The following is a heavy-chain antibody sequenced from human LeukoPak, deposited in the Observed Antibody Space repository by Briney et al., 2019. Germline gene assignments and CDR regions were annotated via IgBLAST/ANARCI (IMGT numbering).Heavy chain of an antibody. D-gene: IGHD3-22*01. CDR1: GGSFSGYY. CDR3: AAYYYDSSGYYRFDY. Sequence: PSETLSLTCAVYGGSFSGYYWSWIRQPPGKGLEWIGEINHSGSTNYNPSLKSRVTISVDTSKNQFSLKLSSVTAADTAVYYCAAYYYDSSGYYRFDYWGQGTLVTVSS. J-gene: IGHJ4*02. CDR2: INHSGST. V-gene: IGHV4-34*01.